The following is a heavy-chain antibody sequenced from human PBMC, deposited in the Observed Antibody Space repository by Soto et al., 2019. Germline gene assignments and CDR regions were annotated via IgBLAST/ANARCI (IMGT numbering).Heavy chain of an antibody. CDR1: GFTFSSYG. V-gene: IGHV3-33*01. J-gene: IGHJ4*02. CDR3: AREGLMVTLDY. D-gene: IGHD2-21*02. CDR2: IWYDGSNK. Sequence: QVQLVESGGGVVQPGRSLRLSCAASGFTFSSYGMHWVRQAPGKGLEWVAVIWYDGSNKYYADSVKGRFTISRDNSKNTLYLQMNSLRAEDTALYYCAREGLMVTLDYWGQGTLVTVSS.